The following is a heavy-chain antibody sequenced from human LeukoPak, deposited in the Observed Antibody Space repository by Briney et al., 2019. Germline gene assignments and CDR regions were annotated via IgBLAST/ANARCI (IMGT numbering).Heavy chain of an antibody. CDR2: INHSGST. J-gene: IGHJ6*04. Sequence: SETLSLTCTVPGASISSHYWSWIPQPPGKALEGSGEINHSGSTNYNPCFKSRTTISVDTSQNQFSLKLSSVTAADTAVYYCARVQGFYDFWSGAPGRIYVDVWGKGTTVTVSS. V-gene: IGHV4-34*01. CDR3: ARVQGFYDFWSGAPGRIYVDV. CDR1: GASISSHY. D-gene: IGHD3-3*01.